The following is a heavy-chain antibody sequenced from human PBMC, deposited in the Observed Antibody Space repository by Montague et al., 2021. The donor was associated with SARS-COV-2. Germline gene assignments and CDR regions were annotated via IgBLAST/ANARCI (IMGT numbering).Heavy chain of an antibody. J-gene: IGHJ5*02. D-gene: IGHD5-24*01. CDR2: IYYRGAT. CDR3: AREDRWNWFDP. V-gene: IGHV4-59*01. Sequence: SETLSLTCSVSGGSISSGYWSWIRQSPGKGLGWIGYIYYRGATNYNPSLKSRVTFSIDTSKNQFSLKLISVTAADTAVYFCAREDRWNWFDPWGQGVLVTVSS. CDR1: GGSISSGY.